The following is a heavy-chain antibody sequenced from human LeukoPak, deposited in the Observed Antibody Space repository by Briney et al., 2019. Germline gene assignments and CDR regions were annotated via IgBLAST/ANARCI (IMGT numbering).Heavy chain of an antibody. J-gene: IGHJ4*02. CDR1: GYTLSELS. CDR2: FDPEDGAT. CDR3: ATDLGVTATRVYFDY. Sequence: GASVKVSCKVSGYTLSELSMHWVRQAPGKGLEWMGGFDPEDGATIYAQKFQGRVTMTEDTSTDTAYMELSSLRSEDTAVYYCATDLGVTATRVYFDYWGQGTLVTVSS. D-gene: IGHD2-21*02. V-gene: IGHV1-24*01.